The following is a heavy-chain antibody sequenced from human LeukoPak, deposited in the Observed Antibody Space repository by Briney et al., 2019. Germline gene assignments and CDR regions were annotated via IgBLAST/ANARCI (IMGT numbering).Heavy chain of an antibody. V-gene: IGHV4-34*01. CDR1: GGSFIDYY. J-gene: IGHJ4*02. CDR3: ARGDTIAVDY. CDR2: INHSGST. D-gene: IGHD6-19*01. Sequence: PSETLSLTCGVHGGSFIDYYWSWIRQPPGKGLEWIGEINHSGSTNHNPSLKSRVTISVDTSKNQFSLKLTSVTAADTAVYYCARGDTIAVDYWGQGTLVTVSS.